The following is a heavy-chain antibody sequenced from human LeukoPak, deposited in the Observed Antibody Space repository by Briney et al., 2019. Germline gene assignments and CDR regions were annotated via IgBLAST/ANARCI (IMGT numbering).Heavy chain of an antibody. CDR3: AKDRYYYGSGPSSWSWFDP. Sequence: GGSLRLSCAASGFTFSSYAMVWVRQAPGKGLEWVSAISGSGGSTYYADSVKGRFTISRDNSKNTLYLQMNSLRAEDTAVYYCAKDRYYYGSGPSSWSWFDPWGQGTLVTVSS. CDR2: ISGSGGST. J-gene: IGHJ5*02. V-gene: IGHV3-23*01. D-gene: IGHD3-10*01. CDR1: GFTFSSYA.